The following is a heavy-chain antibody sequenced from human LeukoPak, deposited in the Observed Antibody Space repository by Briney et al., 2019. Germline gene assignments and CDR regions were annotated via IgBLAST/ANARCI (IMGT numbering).Heavy chain of an antibody. D-gene: IGHD6-13*01. V-gene: IGHV4-34*01. CDR1: GGSFSGYY. CDR3: ARDFGSSSWYGGFDY. Sequence: SETLSLTCAVYGGSFSGYYWSWIRQPPGKGLEWIGEINHSGSTNYNPSLKSRVTMSVDTSKNQFSLKLSSVTAADTAVYYCARDFGSSSWYGGFDYWGQGTLVTVSS. CDR2: INHSGST. J-gene: IGHJ4*02.